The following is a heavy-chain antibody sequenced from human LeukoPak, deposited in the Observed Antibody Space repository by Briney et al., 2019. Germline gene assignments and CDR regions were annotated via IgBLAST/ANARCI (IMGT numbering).Heavy chain of an antibody. CDR2: ISAYNGNT. D-gene: IGHD3-16*02. J-gene: IGHJ4*02. CDR3: ARDRLTSGGVIVETYFDY. V-gene: IGHV1-18*01. CDR1: GYTFTSYG. Sequence: ASVKVSCKASGYTFTSYGISWVRQAPGQGLEWMGWISAYNGNTNYAQKLQGRVTMTTDTSTSTAYMELRSLRSDDTAVYYCARDRLTSGGVIVETYFDYWGQGTLVTVSS.